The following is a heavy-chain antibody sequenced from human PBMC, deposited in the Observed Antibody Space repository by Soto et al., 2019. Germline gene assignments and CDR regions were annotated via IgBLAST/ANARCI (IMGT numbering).Heavy chain of an antibody. J-gene: IGHJ3*01. Sequence: EVQLLESGGGLVQPGGSLRLSCAGSGFTFSSGDINWVRQAPGKGLDWVAGITGSGGSTFYSDSARGRFTISRDNSKNTLYLEMNSLRDEETAIYYCAKVNWGPGARIWGQGTMVTVSS. CDR3: AKVNWGPGARI. CDR2: ITGSGGST. CDR1: GFTFSSGD. D-gene: IGHD7-27*01. V-gene: IGHV3-23*01.